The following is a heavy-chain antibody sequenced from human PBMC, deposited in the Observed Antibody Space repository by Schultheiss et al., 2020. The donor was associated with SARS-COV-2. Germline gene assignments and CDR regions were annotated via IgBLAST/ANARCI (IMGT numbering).Heavy chain of an antibody. CDR1: GGSISSSNW. CDR2: INHSGST. D-gene: IGHD3-10*01. J-gene: IGHJ2*01. CDR3: ARDPEPYYYGSGSDR. V-gene: IGHV4-4*02. Sequence: SETLSLTCAVSGGSISSSNWWCWVRQPPGKGLEWIGEINHSGSTNYNPSLKSRVTISVDTSKNQFSLKLSSVTAADTAVYYCARDPEPYYYGSGSDRWGHGTLVTVSS.